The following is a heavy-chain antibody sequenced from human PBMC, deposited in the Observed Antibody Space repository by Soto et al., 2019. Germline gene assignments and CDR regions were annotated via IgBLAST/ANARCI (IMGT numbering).Heavy chain of an antibody. CDR1: GGSFSGYY. CDR2: INHSGST. D-gene: IGHD6-19*01. Sequence: SETLFPTRAVYGGSFSGYYWSWVRPPPGKGLEWIGEINHSGSTNYNPSLKSRVTISVDTSKNQFSLKLSSVTAADTAVYYCARGLRFAVSWFDPWGQGTLVTVSS. V-gene: IGHV4-34*01. J-gene: IGHJ5*02. CDR3: ARGLRFAVSWFDP.